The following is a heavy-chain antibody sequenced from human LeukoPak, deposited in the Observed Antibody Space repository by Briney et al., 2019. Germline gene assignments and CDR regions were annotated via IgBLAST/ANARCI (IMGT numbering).Heavy chain of an antibody. D-gene: IGHD6-13*01. CDR3: ARQQQLVPFDY. V-gene: IGHV4-34*01. CDR2: INHSGST. Sequence: SETLSLTCAVYGGSFSGYHWSWTRQPPGKGLEWIGEINHSGSTNYNPSLKSRVTISVDTSKNQFSLKLSSVTAADTAVYYCARQQQLVPFDYWGQGTLVTVSS. CDR1: GGSFSGYH. J-gene: IGHJ4*02.